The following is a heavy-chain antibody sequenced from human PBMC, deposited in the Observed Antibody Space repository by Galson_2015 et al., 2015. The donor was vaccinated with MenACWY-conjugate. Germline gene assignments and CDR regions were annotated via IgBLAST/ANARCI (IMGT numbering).Heavy chain of an antibody. CDR1: GYSFTSYW. Sequence: QSGAEVKKPGESLRISCKGSGYSFTSYWISWVRQMPGKGLEWLGRIDPSDSYTNYSPSFQGHVTISADKSISTAYLQWSSLKASDTAMYYCARQDLMGATRLHYYYGMDVWGQGTTVTVSS. V-gene: IGHV5-10-1*01. CDR3: ARQDLMGATRLHYYYGMDV. D-gene: IGHD1-26*01. J-gene: IGHJ6*02. CDR2: IDPSDSYT.